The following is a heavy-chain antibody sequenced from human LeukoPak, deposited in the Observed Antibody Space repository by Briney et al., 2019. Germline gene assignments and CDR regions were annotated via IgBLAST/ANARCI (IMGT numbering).Heavy chain of an antibody. CDR3: ASYQLKKVVAATPYVS. J-gene: IGHJ5*02. Sequence: SQTLSLTCTVSGGSISSGGYYWSWIRQHPGKGLEWIGYIYYSGSTYYNPSLKSRVTISVDTSKNQFSLKLSSVTAADTAVYYYASYQLKKVVAATPYVSWGQGTLVTVSS. D-gene: IGHD2-15*01. V-gene: IGHV4-31*03. CDR2: IYYSGST. CDR1: GGSISSGGYY.